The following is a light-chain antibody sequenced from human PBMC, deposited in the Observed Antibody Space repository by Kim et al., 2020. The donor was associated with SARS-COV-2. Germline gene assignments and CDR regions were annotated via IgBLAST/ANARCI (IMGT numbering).Light chain of an antibody. V-gene: IGKV1-9*01. Sequence: DIQLTQSPSFLSASVGDRVTITCRASQGISSYLAWYQQKPGKAPNLLIYAASTLQSGVPSRFSGGGFGTTFTLTISSLQPEDSATYYCQHVSSYPPGFGPGTKVDIK. CDR2: AAS. CDR3: QHVSSYPPG. J-gene: IGKJ1*01. CDR1: QGISSY.